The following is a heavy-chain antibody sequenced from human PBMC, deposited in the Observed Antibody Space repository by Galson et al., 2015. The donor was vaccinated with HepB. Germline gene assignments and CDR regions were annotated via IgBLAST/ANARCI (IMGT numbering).Heavy chain of an antibody. CDR1: GFTFSSYG. CDR3: ARDLTEWLFWPATSSGMDV. D-gene: IGHD3-3*01. Sequence: SLRLSCAASGFTFSSYGMHWVRQAPGKGLEWVAVIWYDGSNKYYADSVKGRFTISRDNSKNTLYLQMNSLRAEDTAVYYCARDLTEWLFWPATSSGMDVWGQGTTVTVSS. J-gene: IGHJ6*02. V-gene: IGHV3-33*01. CDR2: IWYDGSNK.